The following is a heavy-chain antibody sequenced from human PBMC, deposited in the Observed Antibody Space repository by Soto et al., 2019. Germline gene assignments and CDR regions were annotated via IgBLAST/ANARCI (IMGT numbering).Heavy chain of an antibody. CDR3: ASLATAMVTFDY. J-gene: IGHJ4*02. D-gene: IGHD5-18*01. CDR2: IYYSGNT. CDR1: GGSISSSSYY. Sequence: QLQLQESGPGLVKPSETLSLTCTVSGGSISSSSYYWGWIRQSPGKGLEWIGSIYYSGNTYYNPSLKSRVTISVDTAKDRFSRKLSSVTAADPAVYFCASLATAMVTFDYWGQGTLVTVSS. V-gene: IGHV4-39*01.